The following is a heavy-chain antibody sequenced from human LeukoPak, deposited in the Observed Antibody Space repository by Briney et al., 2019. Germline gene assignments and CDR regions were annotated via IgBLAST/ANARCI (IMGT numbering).Heavy chain of an antibody. J-gene: IGHJ3*02. CDR3: ARGSGVYDAFDI. V-gene: IGHV1-2*02. Sequence: ASVKVSCKASGYTSTGYYMHRVRQAPGQGLEWMGWINPNSGGTNYAQKFQGRVTMTRDTSISTAYMELSRLRSDDTAVYYCARGSGVYDAFDIWGQGTMVTVSS. CDR1: GYTSTGYY. D-gene: IGHD3-3*01. CDR2: INPNSGGT.